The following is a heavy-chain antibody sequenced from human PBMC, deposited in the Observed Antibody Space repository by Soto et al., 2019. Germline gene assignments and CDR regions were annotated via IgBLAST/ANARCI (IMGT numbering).Heavy chain of an antibody. CDR1: GYTFITYY. D-gene: IGHD2-21*02. CDR2: IHPSRGST. Sequence: QVQLVQSGAEVREPGASVRVSCKASGYTFITYYMHWVRQAPGQGLEWIGIIHPSRGSTTYAQRCQGRVPIARDTSTSPVYMELSSLTSEDTAVYYCARDTRSDSNWFDPWGQGTLVTVSS. CDR3: ARDTRSDSNWFDP. J-gene: IGHJ5*02. V-gene: IGHV1-46*03.